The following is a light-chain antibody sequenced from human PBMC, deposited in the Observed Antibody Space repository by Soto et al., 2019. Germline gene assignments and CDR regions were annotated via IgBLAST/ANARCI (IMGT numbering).Light chain of an antibody. Sequence: DIQMTQSPSSLSASVGDRVTITCRASQYISRYVNWYQTKPGKVPKLLIYDASNLQSGVPSRFSGSGSGTDFTLTIRSLQPEDFATYYCQQSYSRPPLTFGGGTKVEIK. J-gene: IGKJ4*01. CDR1: QYISRY. CDR3: QQSYSRPPLT. V-gene: IGKV1-39*01. CDR2: DAS.